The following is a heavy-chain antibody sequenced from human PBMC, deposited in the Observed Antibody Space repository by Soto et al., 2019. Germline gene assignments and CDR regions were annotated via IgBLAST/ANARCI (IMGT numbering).Heavy chain of an antibody. CDR2: ISANSGDT. CDR1: GYSFTSHG. J-gene: IGHJ6*03. D-gene: IGHD3-10*01. Sequence: QVQLVQSGAEVKKPGASVKVSCKASGYSFTSHGISWVRQAPGQGLEWMGWISANSGDTNYAQKLQGRVTVTTDTSTSTAYMELRSLRSEDTAVYYCARMVRGSNIDYYPYIDVWGKGTTVTVSS. CDR3: ARMVRGSNIDYYPYIDV. V-gene: IGHV1-18*01.